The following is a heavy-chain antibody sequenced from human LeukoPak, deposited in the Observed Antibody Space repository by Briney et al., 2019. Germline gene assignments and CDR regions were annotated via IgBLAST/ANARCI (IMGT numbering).Heavy chain of an antibody. V-gene: IGHV4-59*10. CDR1: GGSFSGYY. Sequence: SETLSLTCAVYGGSFSGYYWSWIRQPAGKGLEWIGRIYTSGSTNYNPSLKSRVTMSVDTSKNQFSLKLSSVTAADTAVYYCASWGITGTTSDAFDIWGQGTMVTVSS. D-gene: IGHD1-7*01. J-gene: IGHJ3*02. CDR2: IYTSGST. CDR3: ASWGITGTTSDAFDI.